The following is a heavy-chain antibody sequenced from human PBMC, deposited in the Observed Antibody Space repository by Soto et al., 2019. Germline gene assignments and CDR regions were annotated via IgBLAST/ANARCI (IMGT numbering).Heavy chain of an antibody. D-gene: IGHD5-18*01. CDR2: MNPNRGKT. V-gene: IGHV1-8*01. CDR3: ARCGYSYVRYGMDV. CDR1: GYTFTIYD. J-gene: IGHJ6*02. Sequence: PLATVTVSCKASGYTFTIYDINWVRESTEPGLAGKGGMNPNRGKTGYAQKFHGRATMTRKTSISTAYMELSSLRSEDTAVYYCARCGYSYVRYGMDVWGQGTTVTVSS.